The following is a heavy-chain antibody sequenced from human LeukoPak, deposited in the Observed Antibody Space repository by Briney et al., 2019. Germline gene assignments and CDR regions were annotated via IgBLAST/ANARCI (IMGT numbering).Heavy chain of an antibody. CDR3: ARVTGYVMEDYFDY. D-gene: IGHD6-13*01. J-gene: IGHJ4*02. CDR1: GFTFSDYY. V-gene: IGHV3-11*04. CDR2: ISSSGSTI. Sequence: PGGSLRPSCAASGFTFSDYYMSWIRQAPGKGLEWVSYISSSGSTIYYADSVKGRFTISRDNAKNSLYLQMNSLRAEDTAVYYCARVTGYVMEDYFDYWGQGTLVTVSS.